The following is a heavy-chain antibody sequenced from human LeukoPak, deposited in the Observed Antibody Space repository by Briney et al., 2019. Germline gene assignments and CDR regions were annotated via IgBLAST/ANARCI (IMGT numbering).Heavy chain of an antibody. V-gene: IGHV4-59*08. CDR2: IYYSGST. J-gene: IGHJ3*02. CDR1: GGSISSYY. CDR3: ARPSSDYGDTTWAFDI. Sequence: SETLSLTCTVSGGSISSYYWSWIRQPPGKGLEWIGYIYYSGSTNYNPSLKSRVTISVDTSKNQFSLKLSSVTAADTAVYYCARPSSDYGDTTWAFDIWGQGTMVTVSS. D-gene: IGHD4-17*01.